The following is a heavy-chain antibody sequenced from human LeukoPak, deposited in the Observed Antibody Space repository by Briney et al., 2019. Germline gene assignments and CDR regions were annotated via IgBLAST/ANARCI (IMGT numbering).Heavy chain of an antibody. CDR2: IYYSGST. J-gene: IGHJ4*02. Sequence: SETLSLTCTVSGGSISSSSYYRGWIRQPPGKGLEWIGSIYYSGSTYYNPSLKSRVTISVDTSKNQFSLKLSSVTAADTAVYYCARHAGIRYFDWLFDYWGQGTLVTVSS. D-gene: IGHD3-9*01. CDR1: GGSISSSSYY. V-gene: IGHV4-39*01. CDR3: ARHAGIRYFDWLFDY.